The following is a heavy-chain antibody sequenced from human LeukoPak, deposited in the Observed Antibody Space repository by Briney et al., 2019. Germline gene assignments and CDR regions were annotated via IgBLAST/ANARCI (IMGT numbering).Heavy chain of an antibody. J-gene: IGHJ4*02. Sequence: ASVKVSCKASGYTFTSYGISWVRQTPGQGLEWMGWISAYNGNTNYAQKLQGRVTMTTDTSTSTAYMELRSLRSDDTAVYYCARYSGYDLVDYFDYWGQGTLVTVSS. D-gene: IGHD5-12*01. CDR3: ARYSGYDLVDYFDY. CDR1: GYTFTSYG. CDR2: ISAYNGNT. V-gene: IGHV1-18*01.